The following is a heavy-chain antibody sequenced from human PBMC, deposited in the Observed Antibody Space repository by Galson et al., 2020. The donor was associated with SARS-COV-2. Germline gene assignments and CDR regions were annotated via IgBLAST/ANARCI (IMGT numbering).Heavy chain of an antibody. D-gene: IGHD6-13*01. CDR2: IKQDGNEK. Sequence: LSLTCAASGFTFNNYWMRWVRPAPAKGLDWVANIKQDGNEKYYADSVKGRFTISRDNAKNSLYLQMNSLRAEDTAVYYCARVGSSSWFFDYWGQGTLVTVSS. J-gene: IGHJ4*02. V-gene: IGHV3-7*03. CDR3: ARVGSSSWFFDY. CDR1: GFTFNNYW.